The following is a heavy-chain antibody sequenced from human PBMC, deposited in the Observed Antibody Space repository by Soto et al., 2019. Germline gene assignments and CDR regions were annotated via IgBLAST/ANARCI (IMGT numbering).Heavy chain of an antibody. V-gene: IGHV4-61*01. CDR3: ARESYGDYVY. CDR2: IYYGGST. Sequence: QVHLQESGPGLVKPSETLSLTCIVSGGSVTSGNYYWSWIRQSPGKGLEWMGYIYYGGSTDYNPSLKSRVTISVDTSKTQFFRTLKSVTAADTAVYYCARESYGDYVYWGQGILVSVSS. D-gene: IGHD4-17*01. J-gene: IGHJ4*02. CDR1: GGSVTSGNYY.